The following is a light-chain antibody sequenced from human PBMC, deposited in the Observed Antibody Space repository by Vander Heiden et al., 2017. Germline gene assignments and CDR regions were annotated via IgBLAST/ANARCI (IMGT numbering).Light chain of an antibody. V-gene: IGLV3-1*01. CDR2: QDS. CDR1: KLGDKY. J-gene: IGLJ1*01. CDR3: QAWDSSTAGV. Sequence: SYELTQPPSVSVSPGQTASITCSGDKLGDKYACWYQKKPGQSPVLVIYQDSKRPSGIPERFSGSNSGNTATLTISGTQAMDEADYYCQAWDSSTAGVFGTGTKVTVL.